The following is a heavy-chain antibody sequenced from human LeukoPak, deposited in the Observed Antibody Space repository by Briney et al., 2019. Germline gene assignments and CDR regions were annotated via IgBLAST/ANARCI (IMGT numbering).Heavy chain of an antibody. CDR1: GDSFSSVTDY. Sequence: PSETLSLTCTVSGDSFSSVTDYWAWIRQPPGKGLEWIASGDYSGGTYYNPSLESRVAISADMSKNQFSLKLTSVTGADTAVYYCARHFPDYYDSSGYYYGLFDYWGQGTLVTVSS. D-gene: IGHD3-22*01. V-gene: IGHV4-39*07. CDR3: ARHFPDYYDSSGYYYGLFDY. CDR2: GDYSGGT. J-gene: IGHJ4*02.